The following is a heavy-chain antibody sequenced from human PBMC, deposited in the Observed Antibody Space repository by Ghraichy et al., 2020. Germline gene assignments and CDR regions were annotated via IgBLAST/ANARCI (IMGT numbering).Heavy chain of an antibody. D-gene: IGHD3-3*02. CDR1: GFTFSSYA. V-gene: IGHV3-23*01. J-gene: IGHJ4*02. CDR3: AKVLGQGSGGYY. CDR2: ISGSGGST. Sequence: GESLNISCAASGFTFSSYAMSWVRQAPGKGLEWVSAISGSGGSTYYADSVKGRFTISRDNSKNTLYLQMKSLRAEDTAVYYCAKVLGQGSGGYYWGQGTLVTVSS.